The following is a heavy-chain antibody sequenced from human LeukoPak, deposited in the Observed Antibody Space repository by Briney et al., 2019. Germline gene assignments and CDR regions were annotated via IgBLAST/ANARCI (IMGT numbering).Heavy chain of an antibody. CDR3: ARDREYYGSGALGWFDP. CDR1: GFTFSSYW. D-gene: IGHD3-10*01. V-gene: IGHV3-7*01. Sequence: PEGSLRLSCAASGFTFSSYWMSWVRQAPGKGLEWVANMKQDGSEKYYVDSVKGRFTISRDNAKNSLYLQMNSLRAEDTAVYYRARDREYYGSGALGWFDPWGQGTLVTVSS. J-gene: IGHJ5*02. CDR2: MKQDGSEK.